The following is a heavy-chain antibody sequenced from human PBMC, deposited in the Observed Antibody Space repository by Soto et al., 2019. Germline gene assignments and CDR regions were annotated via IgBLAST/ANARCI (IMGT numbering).Heavy chain of an antibody. CDR3: ARVRRECGSYWGDAFDI. V-gene: IGHV1-69*06. D-gene: IGHD1-26*01. CDR2: IIPIFGTA. J-gene: IGHJ3*02. CDR1: GGTFSSYA. Sequence: QVQLVQSGAEVKKPGSSVKVSCKASGGTFSSYAISWVRQAPGQGLEWMGGIIPIFGTANYAQKFQGRVTITADKSTRTAYMELSSLRSEDTAVYYCARVRRECGSYWGDAFDIWGQGTMVTVSS.